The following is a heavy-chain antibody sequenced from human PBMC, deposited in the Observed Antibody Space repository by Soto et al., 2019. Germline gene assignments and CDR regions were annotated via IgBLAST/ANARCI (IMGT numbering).Heavy chain of an antibody. Sequence: PSETLSLTCTVSGDSITNSNYYWGWFRQPPGKGLEWIANIYYSGSTYYNPSLKSRVTISVDTSKNQFSLKLSSVTAADTAVYYCARQGYSYGHFQDWGQGTLVTVSS. J-gene: IGHJ1*01. CDR3: ARQGYSYGHFQD. V-gene: IGHV4-39*01. D-gene: IGHD5-18*01. CDR2: IYYSGST. CDR1: GDSITNSNYY.